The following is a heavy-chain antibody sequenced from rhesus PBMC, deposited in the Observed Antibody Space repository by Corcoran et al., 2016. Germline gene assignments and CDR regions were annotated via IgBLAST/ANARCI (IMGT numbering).Heavy chain of an antibody. CDR1: GYSISSGYG. CDR2: IGGCSGSP. CDR3: ARGPLYDYDISSRYY. Sequence: QVQLQESGPGLVKPSETLSLTCAVSGYSISSGYGRSWIRQPPGTGGGWVGYIGGCSGSPNYIPSLKIRVTISKDTSKNQFSLKLSSVTAADTAVYYCARGPLYDYDISSRYYWGQGVLVTVSS. D-gene: IGHD3-40*01. V-gene: IGHV4-127*01. J-gene: IGHJ4*01.